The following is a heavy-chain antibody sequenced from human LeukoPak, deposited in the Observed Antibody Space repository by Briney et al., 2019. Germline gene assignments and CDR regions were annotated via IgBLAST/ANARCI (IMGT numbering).Heavy chain of an antibody. CDR3: AKLAKYFYGAETFYFFEH. CDR1: GFTFSDYG. J-gene: IGHJ4*02. D-gene: IGHD3-10*01. Sequence: GGSLRLSCAASGFTFSDYGMSWVRQAPGKGLEWVSSISTTSSYIYYADSVKGRFTISRDNAKNSLFLHMNSLRAEDTAVYYCAKLAKYFYGAETFYFFEHWGQGTPVTASS. CDR2: ISTTSSYI. V-gene: IGHV3-21*01.